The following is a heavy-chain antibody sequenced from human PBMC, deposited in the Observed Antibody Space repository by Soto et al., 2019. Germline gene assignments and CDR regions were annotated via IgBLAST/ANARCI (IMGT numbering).Heavy chain of an antibody. J-gene: IGHJ6*02. CDR3: IRDGHHRVYGMDV. V-gene: IGHV1-46*03. D-gene: IGHD3-10*01. Sequence: ASVKVSCKASGYTFTSYYMHWVRQAPGQGLEWMGIINPSGGSTSYAQKFQGRVTMTRDTSTSTVYMELSSLRSEDTAVYYCIRDGHHRVYGMDVWGQGPTLTVSS. CDR2: INPSGGST. CDR1: GYTFTSYY.